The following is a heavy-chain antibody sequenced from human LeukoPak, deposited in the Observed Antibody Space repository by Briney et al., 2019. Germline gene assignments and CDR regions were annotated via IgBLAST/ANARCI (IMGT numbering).Heavy chain of an antibody. D-gene: IGHD2-2*01. Sequence: GSLRLSCAAPGFSFSSHSMNWVRQAPGKGLEWVSSISSSDTYIYYADSVKGRFTISRDNAKNSLYLQMNSLRAEDTAVYYCTELDCNSTNCHDYWGQGTLVTVSS. CDR2: ISSSDTYI. CDR1: GFSFSSHS. V-gene: IGHV3-21*01. CDR3: TELDCNSTNCHDY. J-gene: IGHJ4*02.